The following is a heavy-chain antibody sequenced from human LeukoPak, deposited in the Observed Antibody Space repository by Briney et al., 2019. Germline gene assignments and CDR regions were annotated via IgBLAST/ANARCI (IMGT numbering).Heavy chain of an antibody. Sequence: GGSLRLSCAASGFILSPYNMNWVRQGPGKGLEWVSYISGSSSTIYYADSVKGRFTISRSNAENSVYLQMNSLRAEDTAVYYCARMTRYTFPAIDYWGQGTLVTVSS. CDR3: ARMTRYTFPAIDY. J-gene: IGHJ4*02. D-gene: IGHD5-18*01. CDR1: GFILSPYN. V-gene: IGHV3-48*04. CDR2: ISGSSSTI.